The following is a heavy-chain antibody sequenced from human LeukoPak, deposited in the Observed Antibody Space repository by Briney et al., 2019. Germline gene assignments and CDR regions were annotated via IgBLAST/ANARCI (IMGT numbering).Heavy chain of an antibody. Sequence: PSETLSLTCTVSGGSVSGGSYYWSWIRQPPGKGLEWIGYIHYSGSTNYNPSLKTRVTISVDTSKNQFSLKLISVTAADTAVYYCARQNTLLAHFDYWGQGTLVTVSS. J-gene: IGHJ4*02. CDR2: IHYSGST. CDR1: GGSVSGGSYY. V-gene: IGHV4-61*01. D-gene: IGHD2/OR15-2a*01. CDR3: ARQNTLLAHFDY.